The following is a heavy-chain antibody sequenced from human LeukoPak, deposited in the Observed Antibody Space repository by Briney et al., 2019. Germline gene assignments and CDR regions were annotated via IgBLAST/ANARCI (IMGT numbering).Heavy chain of an antibody. V-gene: IGHV4-61*02. CDR1: GGSISSDNYY. D-gene: IGHD3-22*01. Sequence: SETLSLTCSVSGGSISSDNYYWTWIRQPAGKGLEWIGCFHTGGSANYNPSLKSRVTISVDTSKNQFSLRLNSVTAADTAIYYCAREEYYDDSGYYFRYFDSWGQGTLVTVSS. CDR2: FHTGGSA. CDR3: AREEYYDDSGYYFRYFDS. J-gene: IGHJ4*02.